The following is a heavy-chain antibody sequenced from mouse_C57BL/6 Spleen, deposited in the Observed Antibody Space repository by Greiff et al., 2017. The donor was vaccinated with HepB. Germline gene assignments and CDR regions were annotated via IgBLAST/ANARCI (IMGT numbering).Heavy chain of an antibody. D-gene: IGHD1-1*01. CDR1: GYTFTSYW. J-gene: IGHJ2*01. V-gene: IGHV1-64*01. CDR3: ARSTVVARYFDY. Sequence: QVQLQQPGAELVKPGASVKLSCKASGYTFTSYWMHWVKQRPGQGLEWIGMIHPNSGSTNYNEKFKSKATLTVDKSSSTAYMQLSSLTSEDSAVYYCARSTVVARYFDYWGQGTTLTVSS. CDR2: IHPNSGST.